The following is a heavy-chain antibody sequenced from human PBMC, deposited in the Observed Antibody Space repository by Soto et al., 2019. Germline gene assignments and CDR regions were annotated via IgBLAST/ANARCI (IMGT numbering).Heavy chain of an antibody. CDR2: IWYDGSNK. J-gene: IGHJ4*02. V-gene: IGHV3-33*01. CDR3: GRPYSNSWCFDY. Sequence: QVQLVESGGGVVQPGRSLRLSCAASGFTFSSYGMHWVRQAPGKGLEWVAVIWYDGSNKYYADSVKGRFTISRDNSKNPLYLEMNSLRAEDTAVYYCGRPYSNSWCFDYWGQGTLVTVSS. D-gene: IGHD6-13*01. CDR1: GFTFSSYG.